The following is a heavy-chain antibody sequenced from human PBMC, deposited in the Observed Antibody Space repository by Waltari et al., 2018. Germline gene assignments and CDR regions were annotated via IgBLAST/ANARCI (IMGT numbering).Heavy chain of an antibody. CDR3: ARGLPHYAYYYGMDV. J-gene: IGHJ6*02. D-gene: IGHD4-17*01. V-gene: IGHV1-69*05. Sequence: QVQLVPSGAEVKKPGSSVKVSCKASGGTFSSYALSWVRQAPGQGLEWMGGIIPIFGTANYAQKFQGRVTITTDESTSTAYMELSSLRSEDTAVYYCARGLPHYAYYYGMDVWGQGTTVTVSS. CDR1: GGTFSSYA. CDR2: IIPIFGTA.